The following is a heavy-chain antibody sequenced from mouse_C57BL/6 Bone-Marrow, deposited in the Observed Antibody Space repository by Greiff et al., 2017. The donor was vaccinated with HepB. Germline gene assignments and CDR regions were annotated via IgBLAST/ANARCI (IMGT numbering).Heavy chain of an antibody. V-gene: IGHV1-69*01. D-gene: IGHD1-1*01. Sequence: QVQLQHPGAELVMPGASVKLSCKASGYTFTSYWMHWVKQRPGQGLEWIGEIDPSDSYTNYNQKFKGKSTLTVDKSSSTAYMQLSSLTSEDSAVYYCATNYYGSSPAWFAYWGQGTLVTVSA. J-gene: IGHJ3*01. CDR3: ATNYYGSSPAWFAY. CDR1: GYTFTSYW. CDR2: IDPSDSYT.